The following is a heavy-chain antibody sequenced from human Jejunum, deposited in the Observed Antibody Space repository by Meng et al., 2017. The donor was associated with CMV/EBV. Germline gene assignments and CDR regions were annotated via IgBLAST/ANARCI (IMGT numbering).Heavy chain of an antibody. CDR1: EFTFDNYW. D-gene: IGHD1-26*01. Sequence: SEFTFDNYWMTWVRQAPGKGLGWVANIKEDGSERNYVDSVKGRFTVSRENAKKSLSLEMNSLRVEDTAIYFCARWGGEGSTSGFDFWGQGALVTVSS. CDR2: IKEDGSER. V-gene: IGHV3-7*03. CDR3: ARWGGEGSTSGFDF. J-gene: IGHJ4*02.